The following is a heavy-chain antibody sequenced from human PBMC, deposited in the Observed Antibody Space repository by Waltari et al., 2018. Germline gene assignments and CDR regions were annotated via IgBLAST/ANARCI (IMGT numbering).Heavy chain of an antibody. CDR1: GGSISSYY. J-gene: IGHJ6*03. V-gene: IGHV4-4*07. CDR3: AREGTITGRGGYYYYMDV. CDR2: IYTSGST. D-gene: IGHD1-20*01. Sequence: QVQLQESGPGLVKPSETLSLTCTVSGGSISSYYWSWIRQPAGKGLEGIGRIYTSGSTNYNPSLKSRVTMSVDTSKNQFSLKLSSVTAADTAVYYCAREGTITGRGGYYYYMDVWGKGTTVTISS.